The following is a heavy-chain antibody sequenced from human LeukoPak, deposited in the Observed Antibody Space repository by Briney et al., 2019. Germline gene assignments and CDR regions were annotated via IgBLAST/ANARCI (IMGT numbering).Heavy chain of an antibody. CDR2: IKQDGSEK. J-gene: IGHJ4*02. D-gene: IGHD3-10*01. Sequence: GGSLRLSCAASGFTFSSYGMHWVRQAPGKGLEWVANIKQDGSEKYYVDSVKGRFTISRDNAKNSLYLQMNSLRAEDTAVYYCARCYGSGSYSMSFFDYWGQGTLVTVSS. CDR3: ARCYGSGSYSMSFFDY. CDR1: GFTFSSYG. V-gene: IGHV3-7*01.